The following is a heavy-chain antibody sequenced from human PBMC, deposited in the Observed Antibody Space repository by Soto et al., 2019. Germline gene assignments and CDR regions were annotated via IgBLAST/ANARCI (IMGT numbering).Heavy chain of an antibody. CDR2: INHSGST. D-gene: IGHD1-26*01. Sequence: QVQLQQWGAGLLKPSETLSLTCAVYGGSFSGYFWTWVRQSPGKGLEWIGEINHSGSTNYNPSLKSRVHMSVDTSKNQYSLKLMSVTAAATAVYYCAREKVGATIGHYWYQGTMVTVSS. CDR3: AREKVGATIGHY. J-gene: IGHJ4*02. CDR1: GGSFSGYF. V-gene: IGHV4-34*01.